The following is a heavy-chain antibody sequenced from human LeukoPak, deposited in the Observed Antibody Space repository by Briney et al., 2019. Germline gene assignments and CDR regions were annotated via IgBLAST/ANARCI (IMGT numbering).Heavy chain of an antibody. J-gene: IGHJ5*02. CDR3: ARGIDSSGWLSWFDP. Sequence: GGSLRLSCAASGFTFSSYTMNWVRQAPGKGLEWVSSITSTGSDIYYADSVKGRFTIPRDNAKNSLYLQVNSLRAEDTAVYYCARGIDSSGWLSWFDPWGQGTLVTVSS. CDR1: GFTFSSYT. CDR2: ITSTGSDI. D-gene: IGHD6-19*01. V-gene: IGHV3-21*01.